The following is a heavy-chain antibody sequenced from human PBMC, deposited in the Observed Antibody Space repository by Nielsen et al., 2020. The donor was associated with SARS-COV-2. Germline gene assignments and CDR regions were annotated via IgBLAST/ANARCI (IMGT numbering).Heavy chain of an antibody. J-gene: IGHJ5*01. CDR1: GFTFSSYA. CDR2: ISYDGSNK. Sequence: GESLKISCAASGFTFSSYAMHWVRQAPGKGPEWVAIISYDGSNKYYADSVKGRFTISRDNSKNTLYLQMNSLRPEDTAVYYCARDLLIPPRGWFDSWGQGTLVTVSS. V-gene: IGHV3-30-3*01. D-gene: IGHD2-8*01. CDR3: ARDLLIPPRGWFDS.